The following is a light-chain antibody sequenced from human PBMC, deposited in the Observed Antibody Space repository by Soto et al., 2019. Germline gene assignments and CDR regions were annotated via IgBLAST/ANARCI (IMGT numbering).Light chain of an antibody. Sequence: IVMTQSPAIVSVSPGDRATLSCRASQSVSTDIAWYQQKLGQAPRLLIYGASTRATGIPARFGGSGSGTEFTLTISGLQSEDFAVYYCQQYYSWPPLTFGGGTKVEI. CDR2: GAS. CDR1: QSVSTD. V-gene: IGKV3-15*01. J-gene: IGKJ4*01. CDR3: QQYYSWPPLT.